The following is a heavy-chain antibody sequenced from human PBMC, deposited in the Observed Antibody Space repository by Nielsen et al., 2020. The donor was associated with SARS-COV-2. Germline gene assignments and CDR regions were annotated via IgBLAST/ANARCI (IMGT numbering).Heavy chain of an antibody. CDR2: IYYSGST. V-gene: IGHV4-59*12. D-gene: IGHD1-14*01. CDR1: GGSISSYY. J-gene: IGHJ6*03. Sequence: SETLSLTCTVSGGSISSYYWSRIRQPPGKGLEWIGYIYYSGSTNYNPSLKSRVTISVDTSKNQFSLKLSSVTAADTAVYYCARGRNENDYMDVWGSGTTVTMSS. CDR3: ARGRNENDYMDV.